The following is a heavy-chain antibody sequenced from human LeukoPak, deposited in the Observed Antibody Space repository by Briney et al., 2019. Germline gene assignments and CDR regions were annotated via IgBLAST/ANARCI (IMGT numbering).Heavy chain of an antibody. D-gene: IGHD6-13*01. Sequence: NPSETLSLTCTVSGGSISSYYWSWIRQPPGKGLEWIGYIYFSGSTNYNPSLKSRVTISVDTSKNQFSLKLSSVTAADTAVYYCARSGGYSSPEGIWGQGKMVTVSS. CDR2: IYFSGST. J-gene: IGHJ3*02. CDR1: GGSISSYY. V-gene: IGHV4-59*12. CDR3: ARSGGYSSPEGI.